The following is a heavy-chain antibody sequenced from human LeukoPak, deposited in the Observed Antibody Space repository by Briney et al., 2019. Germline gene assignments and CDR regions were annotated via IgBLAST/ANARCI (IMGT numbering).Heavy chain of an antibody. CDR1: GFPFSSYW. J-gene: IGHJ4*02. CDR2: IKQDGSEK. Sequence: PGGSLRLSCVASGFPFSSYWMTWVRQAPGKGLEWVANIKQDGSEKYYVDSVKGRFTISRDNAKSSLYLQMNSLRVEDTAVYYCTRGVTIVPDYWGQGTLVTVSS. D-gene: IGHD2-8*01. V-gene: IGHV3-7*01. CDR3: TRGVTIVPDY.